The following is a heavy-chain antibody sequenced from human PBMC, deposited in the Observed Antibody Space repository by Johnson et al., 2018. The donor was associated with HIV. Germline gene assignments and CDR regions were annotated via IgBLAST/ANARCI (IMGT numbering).Heavy chain of an antibody. CDR3: ARERTWDYDMAFDI. J-gene: IGHJ3*02. CDR2: ISYDASNK. CDR1: GFTFSSYA. D-gene: IGHD3-22*01. V-gene: IGHV3-30*04. Sequence: VQLVESGGGLVQPGGSLRLSCAASGFTFSSYAMHWVRQAPGKGLEWVAVISYDASNKYYADSVKGRFTISRDNSKNTLYLQMNSLRPEDTAVYYCARERTWDYDMAFDIWGQGTVVTVSS.